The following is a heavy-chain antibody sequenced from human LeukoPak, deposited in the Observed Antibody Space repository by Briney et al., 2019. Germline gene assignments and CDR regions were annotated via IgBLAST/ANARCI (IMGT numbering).Heavy chain of an antibody. D-gene: IGHD2-8*01. CDR2: INPSGGST. CDR1: GYTFTSYY. Sequence: GASVKVSCKASGYTFTSYYMHWVRQAPGQGLEWMGIINPSGGSTSYAQKFQGRVTMTEDTSTDTAYMDLSSLRSEDTAVYYCANYKMVYAREGGFDPWGQGTLVTVSS. CDR3: ANYKMVYAREGGFDP. V-gene: IGHV1-46*01. J-gene: IGHJ5*02.